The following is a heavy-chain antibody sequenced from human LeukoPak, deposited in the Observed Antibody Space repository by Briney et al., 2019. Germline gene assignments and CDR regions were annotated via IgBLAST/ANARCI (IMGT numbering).Heavy chain of an antibody. CDR2: FDPEDGET. D-gene: IGHD2-2*02. Sequence: GASVKVSCKVSGYTLTELSMHWVRQAPGKGLEWMGGFDPEDGETIYAQKFQGRVTMTEDTSTDTAYMELSSLRSEDTAVYYCATGTIVVVPAAIRGGGYYYYGVDVWGQGTTVTVSS. CDR1: GYTLTELS. CDR3: ATGTIVVVPAAIRGGGYYYYGVDV. V-gene: IGHV1-24*01. J-gene: IGHJ6*02.